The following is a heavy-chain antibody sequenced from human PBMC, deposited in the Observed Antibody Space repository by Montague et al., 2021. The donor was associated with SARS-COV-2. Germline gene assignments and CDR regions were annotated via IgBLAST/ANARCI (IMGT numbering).Heavy chain of an antibody. CDR1: GFTFSSYA. J-gene: IGHJ4*02. D-gene: IGHD3-9*01. V-gene: IGHV3-23*01. CDR2: ISGSGGST. CDR3: AKATWVLTVASLDY. Sequence: SLRLSCAASGFTFSSYAMSWVRQAPRKGLEWVSAISGSGGSTYYADSVKGRFTISRDNSKNTLYLQMNSLRAEDTAVYYCAKATWVLTVASLDYWGQGTLVTVSS.